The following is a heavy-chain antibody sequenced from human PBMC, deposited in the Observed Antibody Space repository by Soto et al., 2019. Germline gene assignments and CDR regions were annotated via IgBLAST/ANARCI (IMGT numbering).Heavy chain of an antibody. CDR3: EKNNGWDGKSDAFDI. CDR1: GFSFSSFA. J-gene: IGHJ3*02. V-gene: IGHV3-23*01. D-gene: IGHD6-19*01. CDR2: ISGSGGHT. Sequence: EVQLLESGGGLVQPGGSLRLSCAASGFSFSSFAFTWVRQAPGKGLEWVSAISGSGGHTYYADSVTGRFTISRDNSNNTLYLQMNSLRAEDTALYYCEKNNGWDGKSDAFDIWGQGTMVTVSS.